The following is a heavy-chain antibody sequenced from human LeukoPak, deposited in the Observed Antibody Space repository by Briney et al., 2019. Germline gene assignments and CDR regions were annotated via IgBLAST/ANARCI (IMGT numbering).Heavy chain of an antibody. CDR1: GGSISSHY. CDR3: ARDALYYYDSSGSSISYMDV. CDR2: IYYSGST. V-gene: IGHV4-59*11. D-gene: IGHD3-22*01. Sequence: SGTLSLTCTVSGGSISSHYWSWIRQPPGKGLEWIGYIYYSGSTNYNPSLKSRVTISVDTSKNQFSLKLSSVTAADTAVYYCARDALYYYDSSGSSISYMDVWGKGTTVTVSS. J-gene: IGHJ6*03.